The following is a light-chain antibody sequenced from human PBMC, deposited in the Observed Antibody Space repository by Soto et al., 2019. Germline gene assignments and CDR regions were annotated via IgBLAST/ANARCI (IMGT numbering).Light chain of an antibody. CDR2: AAS. CDR1: LGISTY. CDR3: QQVNTYT. Sequence: DIQLTQSPSFLSASVGDRVTITCRASLGISTYLAWYQQKPGKAPNLLIAAASTLQSGVPSRFSGSGSGTEFTLTISSLQPEDFATYYCQQVNTYTFGPGTKVDIK. V-gene: IGKV1-9*01. J-gene: IGKJ3*01.